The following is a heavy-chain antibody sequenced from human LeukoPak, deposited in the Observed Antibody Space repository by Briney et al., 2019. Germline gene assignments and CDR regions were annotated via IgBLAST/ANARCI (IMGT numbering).Heavy chain of an antibody. CDR2: IYPGDSDT. J-gene: IGHJ4*02. CDR1: GYTFTKYW. Sequence: GESLKISCKASGYTFTKYWIGWVRQLPGKGLEWMGIIYPGDSDTRYSPSSQGQVTMSADTSSGTAYLQWSSLQASDTAMYYCARHQVVRGVRLPDYWGQGTLVTVSS. D-gene: IGHD3-10*01. CDR3: ARHQVVRGVRLPDY. V-gene: IGHV5-51*01.